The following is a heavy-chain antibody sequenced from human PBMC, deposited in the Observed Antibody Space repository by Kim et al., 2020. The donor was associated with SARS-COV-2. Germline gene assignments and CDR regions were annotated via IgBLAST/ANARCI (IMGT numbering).Heavy chain of an antibody. CDR3: ARGGHYDILTGYLDFDY. V-gene: IGHV3-33*05. Sequence: GGSLRLSCAASGFTFSSYGMHWVRQAPGKGLEWVAVISYDGSNKYYADSVKGRFTISRDNSKNTLYLQMNSLRAEDTAVYYCARGGHYDILTGYLDFDYWGQGTLVTVSS. CDR2: ISYDGSNK. J-gene: IGHJ4*02. CDR1: GFTFSSYG. D-gene: IGHD3-9*01.